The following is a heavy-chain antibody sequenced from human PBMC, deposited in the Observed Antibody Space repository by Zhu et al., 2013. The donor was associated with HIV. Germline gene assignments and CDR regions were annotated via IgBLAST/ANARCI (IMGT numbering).Heavy chain of an antibody. D-gene: IGHD4-4*01. CDR1: GYTFTNYG. J-gene: IGHJ3*01. Sequence: QVQLVQSGPEVKKPGASVKVSCKASGYTFTNYGINWVRQATGHGLEWMGWVNPTIGNAGYAQNFQGRVTITTDTSTSTAYMELRSLRSDDTAVYYCARDLYSTSSRPFDVWARGQWSPSLQ. CDR3: ARDLYSTSSRPFDV. CDR2: VNPTIGNA. V-gene: IGHV1-8*03.